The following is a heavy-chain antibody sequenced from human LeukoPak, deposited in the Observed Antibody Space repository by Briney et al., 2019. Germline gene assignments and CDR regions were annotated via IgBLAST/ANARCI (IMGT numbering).Heavy chain of an antibody. V-gene: IGHV3-23*01. CDR2: ISGSGGST. CDR3: AKGRPNYYESNGDYYRRNGDY. J-gene: IGHJ4*02. Sequence: PGGSLRLSCAASGFTFSIYAMSWVRQAPGKGLEWVSSISGSGGSTYYTDPVKGRFTISRDNSKNTLYLQMNSLRAEDTAVYYCAKGRPNYYESNGDYYRRNGDYWGQGTLVTVSS. CDR1: GFTFSIYA. D-gene: IGHD3-22*01.